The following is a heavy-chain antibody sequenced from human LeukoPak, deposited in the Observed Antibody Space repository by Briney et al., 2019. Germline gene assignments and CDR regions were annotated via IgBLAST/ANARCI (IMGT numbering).Heavy chain of an antibody. V-gene: IGHV3-33*01. CDR3: ARGANGMDV. CDR2: IWYDGSNK. CDR1: GFTFSSYG. Sequence: SGGSLRLSCAASGFTFSSYGMHWVRQAPGKGLEWVAVIWYDGSNKYYADSVKGRFTISGDNSKNSLYLQMNSLRAEDTAVYYCARGANGMDVWGQGTTVTVSS. J-gene: IGHJ6*02.